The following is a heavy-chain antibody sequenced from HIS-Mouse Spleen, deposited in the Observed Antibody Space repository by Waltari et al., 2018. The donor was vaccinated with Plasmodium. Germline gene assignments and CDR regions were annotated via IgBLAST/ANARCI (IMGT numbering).Heavy chain of an antibody. CDR3: ARGMKSSSSAFDI. Sequence: EVQLVESGGGLIQPGGSLRLSCAASGFTVSSNYMSWVRQDPGKGLEWVSIINRGGSTYYADSVKGRFTISRDNSKNTLYLQMNSLRAEDTAVYYCARGMKSSSSAFDIWGQGTMVTVSS. D-gene: IGHD6-6*01. V-gene: IGHV3-53*01. CDR2: INRGGST. J-gene: IGHJ3*02. CDR1: GFTVSSNY.